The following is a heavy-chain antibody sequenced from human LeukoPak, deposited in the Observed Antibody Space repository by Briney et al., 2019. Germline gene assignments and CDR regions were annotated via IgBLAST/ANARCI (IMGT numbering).Heavy chain of an antibody. D-gene: IGHD4-11*01. CDR3: AGGAYTYYFDY. CDR2: IYYSGST. J-gene: IGHJ4*02. V-gene: IGHV4-59*01. CDR1: GGSISSYY. Sequence: SETLSLTCTVSGGSISSYYWSWIRQPPGKGLEWIGYIYYSGSTNYNPSLKSRVTISVDTSKNQFSLKLSSVTAADTAVYYCAGGAYTYYFDYWGQGTLVTVSS.